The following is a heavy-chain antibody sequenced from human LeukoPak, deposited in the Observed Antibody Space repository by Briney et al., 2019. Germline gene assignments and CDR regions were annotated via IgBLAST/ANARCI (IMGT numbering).Heavy chain of an antibody. Sequence: SETLSLTCTVSGGSIRSGSYYWSWIRQPAGKGLEWIGRIYTSGSTNYNPSLKSRVTISVDTSKNQFSLKLSSVTAADTAVYYCARSEWGFLYWGQGTLVTVSS. CDR2: IYTSGST. CDR1: GGSIRSGSYY. D-gene: IGHD1-26*01. V-gene: IGHV4-61*02. J-gene: IGHJ4*02. CDR3: ARSEWGFLY.